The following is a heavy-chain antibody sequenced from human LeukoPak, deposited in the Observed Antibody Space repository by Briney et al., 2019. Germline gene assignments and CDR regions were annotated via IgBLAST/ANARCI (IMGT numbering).Heavy chain of an antibody. CDR1: GFTLSSYG. Sequence: GGSLRLSCAASGFTLSSYGMHWVRQAPGEGLEWVAFIRYDGTNKYYADSVKGRFTISRDNSKNTLYLQMNSLRAEDTAVYYCARRSGIAVAGAFDYWGQGTLVTVSS. CDR2: IRYDGTNK. D-gene: IGHD6-19*01. V-gene: IGHV3-30*02. CDR3: ARRSGIAVAGAFDY. J-gene: IGHJ4*02.